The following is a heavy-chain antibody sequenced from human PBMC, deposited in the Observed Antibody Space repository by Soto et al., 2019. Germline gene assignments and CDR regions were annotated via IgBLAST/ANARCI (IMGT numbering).Heavy chain of an antibody. Sequence: GESLKISCKGSGYSFTSYWISWVRQMPGKGLEWMGRIDPSDSYTNYSPSFQGHVPISADKSISTAYLQWSSLKASDTAMYYCVRSIHSSSFGYYYYYGMDVWGQGTTVTVSS. CDR1: GYSFTSYW. CDR3: VRSIHSSSFGYYYYYGMDV. CDR2: IDPSDSYT. D-gene: IGHD6-6*01. J-gene: IGHJ6*02. V-gene: IGHV5-10-1*01.